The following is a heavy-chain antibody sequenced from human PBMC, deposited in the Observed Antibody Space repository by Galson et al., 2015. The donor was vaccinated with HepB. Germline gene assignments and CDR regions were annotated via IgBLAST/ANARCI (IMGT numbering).Heavy chain of an antibody. V-gene: IGHV3-74*01. CDR1: GYTFSSYW. CDR2: INSDGSST. CDR3: ARAPDGSPMRY. Sequence: SCKASGYTFSSYWMHWVRQAPGKGLVWVSRINSDGSSTSYADSVKGRFTISRDNAKNTLYLQMNSLRAEDTAVYYCARAPDGSPMRYWGQGTLVTVSS. J-gene: IGHJ4*02. D-gene: IGHD1-26*01.